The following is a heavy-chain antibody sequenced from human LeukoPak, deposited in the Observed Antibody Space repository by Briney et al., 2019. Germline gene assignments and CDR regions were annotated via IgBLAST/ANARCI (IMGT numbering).Heavy chain of an antibody. CDR2: IWYDGGNK. Sequence: GGSLRLSCAASGFTFSSYGMHWVRQAPGKGLEWVAVIWYDGGNKYYADSVKGRFTISRDNSKNTLYLQMNSLRAEDTAVYYCATDLSIAAPPGPLDYWGQGTLVTVSS. CDR3: ATDLSIAAPPGPLDY. V-gene: IGHV3-33*01. CDR1: GFTFSSYG. D-gene: IGHD6-6*01. J-gene: IGHJ4*02.